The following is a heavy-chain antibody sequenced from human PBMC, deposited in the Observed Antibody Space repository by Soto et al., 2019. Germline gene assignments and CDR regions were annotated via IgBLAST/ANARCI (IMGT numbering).Heavy chain of an antibody. Sequence: PSETLSLTCTVSGGSMSSYYWTWIRQPPGKGLEWIGYIYYSGTTNYNPSLKSRLTMSIDRSKNQFSLNLSSVTAADRAGYFCARAGGIDPFDSWGQGVLVTVSS. J-gene: IGHJ4*02. V-gene: IGHV4-59*12. CDR1: GGSMSSYY. CDR2: IYYSGTT. CDR3: ARAGGIDPFDS. D-gene: IGHD6-25*01.